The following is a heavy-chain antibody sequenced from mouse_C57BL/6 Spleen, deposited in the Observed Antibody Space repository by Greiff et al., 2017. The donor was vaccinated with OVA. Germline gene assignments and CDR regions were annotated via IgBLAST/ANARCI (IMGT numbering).Heavy chain of an antibody. J-gene: IGHJ2*01. CDR3: TLPTVRDYFDY. CDR1: GFNIKDDY. D-gene: IGHD1-1*01. Sequence: VQLQQSGAELVRPGASVKLSCTASGFNIKDDYMHWVKQRPEQGLEWIGWIDPENGDTEYASKFQGKATITADTSSNIAYLQLSSLTSEDTAVYYCTLPTVRDYFDYWGQAPLSQSPQ. V-gene: IGHV14-4*01. CDR2: IDPENGDT.